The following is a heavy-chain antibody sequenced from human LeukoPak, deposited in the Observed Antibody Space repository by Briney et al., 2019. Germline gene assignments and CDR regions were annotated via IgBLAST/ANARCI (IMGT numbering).Heavy chain of an antibody. V-gene: IGHV3-33*01. CDR2: IWYDGSNK. D-gene: IGHD3-10*01. CDR1: GFTFSSYG. J-gene: IGHJ4*02. Sequence: GRSLRLSYAASGFTFSSYGMHWVRQAPGKGLEWVAVIWYDGSNKYYADSVKGRFTISRDNSKNTLYLQMNSLRAEDTAVYYCARDSGGLPDYWGQGTLVTVSS. CDR3: ARDSGGLPDY.